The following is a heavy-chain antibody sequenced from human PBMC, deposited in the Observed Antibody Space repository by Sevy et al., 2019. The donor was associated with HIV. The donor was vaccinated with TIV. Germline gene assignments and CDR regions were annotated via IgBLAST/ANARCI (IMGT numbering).Heavy chain of an antibody. J-gene: IGHJ4*02. CDR1: GGSISSYY. Sequence: SETLSLTCTVSGGSISSYYWSWIRQPPGKGLEWIGYIYYSGSTNYNPSLKSRVTISVDTSKNQFSLELSSVTAADTAWYYCARGGGADYFSDFDYWGQGTLVTVSS. CDR2: IYYSGST. V-gene: IGHV4-59*13. CDR3: ARGGGADYFSDFDY. D-gene: IGHD4-17*01.